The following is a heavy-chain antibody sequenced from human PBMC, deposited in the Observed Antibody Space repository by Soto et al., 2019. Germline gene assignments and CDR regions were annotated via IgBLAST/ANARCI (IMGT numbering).Heavy chain of an antibody. CDR3: ARVPAAGRAYFDY. Sequence: QLQLQESGSGLVKPSQTLSLTCAVSGGSFSSGGYSWSWIRQPPGKGLEWIGYIYPNGRTHYNPSLKSRVTISVDRSTNQFSLELISVTDADTAVYYCARVPAAGRAYFDYWGQGTLVTVSS. CDR1: GGSFSSGGYS. D-gene: IGHD6-13*01. CDR2: IYPNGRT. V-gene: IGHV4-30-2*01. J-gene: IGHJ4*02.